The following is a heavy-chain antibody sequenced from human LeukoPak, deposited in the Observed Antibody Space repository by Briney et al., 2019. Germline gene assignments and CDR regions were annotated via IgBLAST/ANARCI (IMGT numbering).Heavy chain of an antibody. D-gene: IGHD3-22*01. CDR3: ARYDSSGYCFDY. Sequence: SETLSLTCAVHGGSFSGYYWSWIRQPPGKGLEWIGEINHSGSTNYNPSLKSRVTISVDTSKNQFSLKLSSVTAADTAVYYCARYDSSGYCFDYWGQGTLVTVSS. CDR2: INHSGST. CDR1: GGSFSGYY. V-gene: IGHV4-34*01. J-gene: IGHJ4*02.